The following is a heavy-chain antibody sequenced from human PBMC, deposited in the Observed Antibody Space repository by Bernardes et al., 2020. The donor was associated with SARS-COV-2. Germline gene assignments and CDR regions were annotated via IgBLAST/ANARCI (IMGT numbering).Heavy chain of an antibody. D-gene: IGHD2-15*01. V-gene: IGHV3-23*01. J-gene: IGHJ4*02. CDR1: GFPFNDYA. CDR2: ISGSGRDS. CDR3: AKRHEMFNPGYYFGS. Sequence: GSLRLSCAASGFPFNDYAMNWVRRAPGKGLEWVSAISGSGRDSFYADSVKGRFTISRDNSKNTVYLDLNSLRGEDTAIYYCAKRHEMFNPGYYFGSWGQGTLVTVSS.